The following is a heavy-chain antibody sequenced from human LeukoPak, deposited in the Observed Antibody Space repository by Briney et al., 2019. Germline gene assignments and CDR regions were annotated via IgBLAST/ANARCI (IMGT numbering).Heavy chain of an antibody. CDR3: ARALVVGDATRKYYYYMDV. J-gene: IGHJ6*03. D-gene: IGHD2-2*01. CDR1: GFTFSSYS. V-gene: IGHV3-21*01. Sequence: PGGSLRLSCAASGFTFSSYSMNWVRQAPGKGLEWVSSISSSSSYIYYADSVKGRFTISRDNAKNSLYLQMNSLRAEDTAVYYCARALVVGDATRKYYYYMDVWGKGTTVTVSS. CDR2: ISSSSSYI.